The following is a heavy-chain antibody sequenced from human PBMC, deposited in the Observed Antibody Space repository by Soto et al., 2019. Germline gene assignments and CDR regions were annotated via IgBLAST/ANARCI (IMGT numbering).Heavy chain of an antibody. CDR1: GSTFSSYD. V-gene: IGHV3-23*01. CDR3: AKDSGYDSTD. CDR2: LSGSGGRT. Sequence: EVQLLESGGGLVQPGGSLRLSCVASGSTFSSYDMSWIRQAPGKGLVWISGLSGSGGRTTFADSVEGRFTISRDNSKNTLYLEMNSLRVEVTAVYYCAKDSGYDSTDWGQGTLVTVSS. J-gene: IGHJ4*02. D-gene: IGHD3-22*01.